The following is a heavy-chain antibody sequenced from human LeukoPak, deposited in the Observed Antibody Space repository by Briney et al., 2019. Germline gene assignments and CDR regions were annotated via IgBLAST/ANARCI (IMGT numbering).Heavy chain of an antibody. CDR3: AKEFRDGYTIDY. J-gene: IGHJ4*02. V-gene: IGHV3-30-3*01. CDR1: GFTFSSYA. CDR2: ISYDGSNK. Sequence: GGSLRLSCAASGFTFSSYAMHWVRQAPGKGLEWVAVISYDGSNKYYADSVKGRFTISRDNSKNTLYLQVNSLRAEDTAVYYCAKEFRDGYTIDYWGQGTLVTVSS. D-gene: IGHD5-24*01.